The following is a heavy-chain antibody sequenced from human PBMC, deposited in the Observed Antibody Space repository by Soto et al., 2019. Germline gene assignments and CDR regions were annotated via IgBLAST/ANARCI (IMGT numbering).Heavy chain of an antibody. V-gene: IGHV3-7*05. Sequence: EVQLVESGGGLVQPGGSLRLSCAASGFIFSNYWMYWVRQAPGKGLEWVANIKLDGSEKYYVESVKGRFTISRDNARNSLYLQMNSLRAEDTAVYYCVRDVTGGYSCGCWGQGTLVTVSS. D-gene: IGHD5-18*01. CDR2: IKLDGSEK. J-gene: IGHJ4*02. CDR1: GFIFSNYW. CDR3: VRDVTGGYSCGC.